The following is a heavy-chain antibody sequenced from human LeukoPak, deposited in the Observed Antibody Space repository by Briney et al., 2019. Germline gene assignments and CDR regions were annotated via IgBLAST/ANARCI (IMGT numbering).Heavy chain of an antibody. J-gene: IGHJ3*02. Sequence: SETLSLTCTVSGGSISSGSCYWSWIRQPAGKGLEWIGRIYTSGSTNYNPSLKSRVTISVDTSKNQFSLKLSSVTAADTAVYYCARERSSGWYFAFDIWGQGTMVTVSS. CDR1: GGSISSGSCY. CDR2: IYTSGST. D-gene: IGHD6-19*01. V-gene: IGHV4-61*02. CDR3: ARERSSGWYFAFDI.